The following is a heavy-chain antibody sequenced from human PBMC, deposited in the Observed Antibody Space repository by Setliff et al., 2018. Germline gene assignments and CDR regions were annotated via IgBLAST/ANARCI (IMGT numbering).Heavy chain of an antibody. CDR1: EYNFRSYG. CDR3: ATGSLVAAGTGH. V-gene: IGHV7-4-1*02. Sequence: ASVKVSCKASEYNFRSYGLNWVRQAPGQGLEWMGWINTDTGNPTYAQGFTGRFVFSLDPSVSTAYLQISSLKAEDTTLYYCATGSLVAAGTGHWGQGTLVTVSS. CDR2: INTDTGNP. J-gene: IGHJ4*02. D-gene: IGHD6-13*01.